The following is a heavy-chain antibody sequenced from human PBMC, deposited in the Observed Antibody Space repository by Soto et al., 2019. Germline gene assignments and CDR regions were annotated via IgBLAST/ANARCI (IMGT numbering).Heavy chain of an antibody. CDR3: ARRLHYYDSSGYYYEGWFDP. CDR1: GYTFTTYG. D-gene: IGHD3-22*01. J-gene: IGHJ5*02. Sequence: GASVKVSCKASGYTFTTYGISWVRLAPGQGLEWMGWISTFTASTNYAQKLQGRVTMTTDTSTSTAYMELRSLRSDDTAVYYCARRLHYYDSSGYYYEGWFDPWGQGTLVTVSS. V-gene: IGHV1-18*04. CDR2: ISTFTAST.